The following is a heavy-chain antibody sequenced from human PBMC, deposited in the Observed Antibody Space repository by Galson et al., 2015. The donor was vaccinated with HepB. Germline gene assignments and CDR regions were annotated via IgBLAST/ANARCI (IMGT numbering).Heavy chain of an antibody. CDR2: INPDGSAE. J-gene: IGHJ6*02. CDR1: EFTFSSYW. V-gene: IGHV3-7*03. CDR3: ARRISLVRGIITRPDYYYGMDV. Sequence: SLRLSCAGSEFTFSSYWMNWVRQAPGKGLEWVADINPDGSAEYYADSLKGRFTISRDNAKNSLYLQMDSLRAEDTAVYYCARRISLVRGIITRPDYYYGMDVWGQGTTVTVAS. D-gene: IGHD3-10*01.